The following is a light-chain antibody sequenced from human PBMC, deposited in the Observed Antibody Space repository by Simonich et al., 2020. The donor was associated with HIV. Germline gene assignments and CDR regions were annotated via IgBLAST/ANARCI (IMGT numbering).Light chain of an antibody. J-gene: IGKJ1*01. V-gene: IGKV5-2*01. CDR3: LQHDNFPRT. Sequence: ETTLKQSPAFMSATPGDKVNISCKASQDIDDDMNWYQQKPLDAAIFSIQESATLCTGIPPRFSGSGYGTYFTLTLNNIESEDASYYFCLQHDNFPRTFGQGTKVEIK. CDR1: QDIDDD. CDR2: ESA.